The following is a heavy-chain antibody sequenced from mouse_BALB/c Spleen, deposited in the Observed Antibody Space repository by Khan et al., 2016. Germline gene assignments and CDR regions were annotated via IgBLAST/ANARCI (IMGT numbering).Heavy chain of an antibody. Sequence: EVQLKESGPSLVKPSQTLSLTCSVTGDSVTSGYWNWIRKFPGNKLEYMGYISYSGRTYYNPSLKSRISITRDTSKNQYYLQLNSLTTDDTATYYCARSEGSWFAYWGQGTLVTVSA. CDR3: ARSEGSWFAY. J-gene: IGHJ3*01. CDR1: GDSVTSGY. V-gene: IGHV3-8*02. CDR2: ISYSGRT.